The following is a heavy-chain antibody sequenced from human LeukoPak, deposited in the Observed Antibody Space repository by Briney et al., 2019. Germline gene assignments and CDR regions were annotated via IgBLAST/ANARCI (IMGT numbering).Heavy chain of an antibody. Sequence: GGSLRLSCAASGFTFSSYGMSWVRQAPGKGLVWISRINSDGSTTNYADSVNGRFTISRDNAKNTLYLQMNSLRVEDTAVYYCWVPATAGEADYWGQGTLVTVSS. CDR3: WVPATAGEADY. V-gene: IGHV3-74*01. CDR2: INSDGSTT. J-gene: IGHJ4*02. CDR1: GFTFSSYG. D-gene: IGHD2-2*01.